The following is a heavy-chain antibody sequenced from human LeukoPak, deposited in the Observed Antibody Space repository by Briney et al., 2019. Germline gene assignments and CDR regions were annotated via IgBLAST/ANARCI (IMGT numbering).Heavy chain of an antibody. D-gene: IGHD2-15*01. Sequence: GGSLRLSCAASGFTFSDYYMSWIRQAPGKGLEWVSYISSSGSTIYYADSVKGRFTISRDNAKNSLYLQMNSLRAEDTAVYYCARDLFYCSGGSCNVHRPFDYWGQGTLVTVSS. J-gene: IGHJ4*02. CDR2: ISSSGSTI. V-gene: IGHV3-11*01. CDR1: GFTFSDYY. CDR3: ARDLFYCSGGSCNVHRPFDY.